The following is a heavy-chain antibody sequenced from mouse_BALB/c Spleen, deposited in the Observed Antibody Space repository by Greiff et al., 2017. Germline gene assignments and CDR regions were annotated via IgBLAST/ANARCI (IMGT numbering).Heavy chain of an antibody. D-gene: IGHD2-14*01. J-gene: IGHJ4*01. Sequence: EVMLVESGPSLVKPSQTLSLTCSVTGDSITSGYWNWIRKFPGNKLEYMGYISYSGSTYYNPSLKSRISITRDTSKNQYYLQLNSVTTEDTATYYCARSYYRYDNYAMDYWGQGTSVTVSS. CDR3: ARSYYRYDNYAMDY. CDR2: ISYSGST. V-gene: IGHV3-8*02. CDR1: GDSITSGY.